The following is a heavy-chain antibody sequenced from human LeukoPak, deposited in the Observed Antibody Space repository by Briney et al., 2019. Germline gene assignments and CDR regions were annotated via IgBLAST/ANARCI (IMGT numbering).Heavy chain of an antibody. J-gene: IGHJ2*01. CDR1: GFTFSSYS. CDR2: ISSSSSYI. Sequence: SGGSLRLSCAASGFTFSSYSMNWVRQAPGKGLEWVSSISSSSSYIYYADSVKGRFTISRDNAKNSLYLQMNSLRAEDTAVYYCARTPYGDYVDWWYFDLWGRGTLVTVSS. D-gene: IGHD4-17*01. V-gene: IGHV3-21*01. CDR3: ARTPYGDYVDWWYFDL.